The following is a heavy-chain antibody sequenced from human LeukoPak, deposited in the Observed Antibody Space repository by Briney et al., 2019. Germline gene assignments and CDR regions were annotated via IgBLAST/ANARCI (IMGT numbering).Heavy chain of an antibody. J-gene: IGHJ4*02. D-gene: IGHD5/OR15-5a*01. CDR3: AAHGVNGTFDY. V-gene: IGHV3-30*03. Sequence: GGSLRLSCAASGFTFSSYGMNWVRQAPGKGLEWVAVIAYDGSNKYYADSVKGRFTISRDNSKNTLYLQMNSLRAEATAVYYGAAHGVNGTFDYWGQGTLVTVSS. CDR1: GFTFSSYG. CDR2: IAYDGSNK.